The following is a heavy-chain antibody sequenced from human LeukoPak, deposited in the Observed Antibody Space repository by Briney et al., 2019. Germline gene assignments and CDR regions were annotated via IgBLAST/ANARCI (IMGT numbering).Heavy chain of an antibody. CDR3: ARGPNYYDSPL. Sequence: SETLSLTCTVSGGSISSSSYYWGWIRQPPGKGLEWIGSIYYSGSTYYNPSLKSRVTISVDTSKNQFSLKLSSVTAADTAVYYCARGPNYYDSPLWGRGTLVTVSS. V-gene: IGHV4-39*07. J-gene: IGHJ2*01. CDR1: GGSISSSSYY. D-gene: IGHD3-22*01. CDR2: IYYSGST.